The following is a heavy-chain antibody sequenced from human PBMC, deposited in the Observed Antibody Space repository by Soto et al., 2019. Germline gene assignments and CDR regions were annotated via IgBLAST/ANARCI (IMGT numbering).Heavy chain of an antibody. D-gene: IGHD2-21*01. J-gene: IGHJ4*02. Sequence: QVHLVQSGAEVKKPGSSVKISCRASGSTFSKRSITWVRQAPGQGFEWMGGITPAFGTTNFARKFQGRLTITGDEPTTTAYLELRSLTSEDTAVYHCATWAGLVTYRGFIGPLDFGGQGTLVTVSS. CDR2: ITPAFGTT. CDR3: ATWAGLVTYRGFIGPLDF. CDR1: GSTFSKRS. V-gene: IGHV1-69*01.